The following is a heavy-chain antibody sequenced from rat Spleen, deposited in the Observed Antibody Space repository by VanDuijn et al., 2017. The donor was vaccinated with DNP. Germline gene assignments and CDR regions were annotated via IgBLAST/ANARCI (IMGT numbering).Heavy chain of an antibody. J-gene: IGHJ3*01. CDR3: ARSPESSYIYFPWAY. Sequence: QVQLKESGPGLLQPSQTLSLTCSVSGFSLPSYTVIWVRQPPGKGLEWIAAISTGGDTYYNSALKSRLSISRDTSEDQVFLEMNSLQIEDTATYYCARSPESSYIYFPWAYWGQGTLVTVSS. CDR2: ISTGGDT. D-gene: IGHD1-2*01. CDR1: GFSLPSYT. V-gene: IGHV2-6*01.